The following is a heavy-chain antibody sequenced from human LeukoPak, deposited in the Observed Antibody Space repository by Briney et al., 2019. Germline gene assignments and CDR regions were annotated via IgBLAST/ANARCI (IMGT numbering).Heavy chain of an antibody. V-gene: IGHV3-23*01. Sequence: GGSLRLSCVASGFTFSSYAMSWVRQAPGKGLEWVSAISGRGGSTYYADSVKGRVTISRDNSKNTLYLQMNSLRAEDTTVYYCAKGPSRYDSSGYYYIKAEYFQHWGQGTLVTVSS. CDR2: ISGRGGST. CDR1: GFTFSSYA. D-gene: IGHD3-22*01. J-gene: IGHJ1*01. CDR3: AKGPSRYDSSGYYYIKAEYFQH.